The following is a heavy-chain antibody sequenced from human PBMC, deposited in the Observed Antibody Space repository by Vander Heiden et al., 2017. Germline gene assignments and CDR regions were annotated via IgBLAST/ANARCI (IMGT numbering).Heavy chain of an antibody. J-gene: IGHJ4*02. D-gene: IGHD6-19*01. CDR2: ISYDGSNK. CDR3: AKELWLVPGGLDY. CDR1: GFTFSSYG. Sequence: QVQLVESGGGVVQPGRSLRLSCAASGFTFSSYGMHLVGQAPGKGLEWVAVISYDGSNKYYADSVKGRFTISRDNSKNTLYLQMNSLRAEDTAVYYCAKELWLVPGGLDYWGQGTLVTVSS. V-gene: IGHV3-30*18.